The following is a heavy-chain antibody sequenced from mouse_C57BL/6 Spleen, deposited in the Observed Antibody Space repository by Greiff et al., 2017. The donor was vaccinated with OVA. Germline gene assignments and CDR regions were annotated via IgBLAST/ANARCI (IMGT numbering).Heavy chain of an antibody. V-gene: IGHV1-69*01. CDR2: IDPSDSYT. J-gene: IGHJ1*03. Sequence: QVQLQQPGAELVMPGASVKLSCKASGYTFTSYWMHWVKQRPGQGLEWIGEIDPSDSYTNYNQKFKGKSTLTVDKSSSTAYMQLSSLTSEDSAVYYCARKSVYYYGRDWYFDVWGTGTTVTVSS. CDR3: ARKSVYYYGRDWYFDV. D-gene: IGHD1-1*01. CDR1: GYTFTSYW.